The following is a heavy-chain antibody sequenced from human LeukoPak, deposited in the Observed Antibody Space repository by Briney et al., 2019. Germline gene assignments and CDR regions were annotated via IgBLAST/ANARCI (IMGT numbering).Heavy chain of an antibody. V-gene: IGHV3-23*01. Sequence: PGGSLRLSCAASGFTFSSYAMSWVRQAPGKGLEWVSAISGSGGSTYYADSVKGRFTISRDNAKSTLYLQMNSLRAEDTAVYYCAKDRFGDYSFDYWGQGILVTVSS. CDR1: GFTFSSYA. CDR2: ISGSGGST. D-gene: IGHD4-17*01. CDR3: AKDRFGDYSFDY. J-gene: IGHJ4*02.